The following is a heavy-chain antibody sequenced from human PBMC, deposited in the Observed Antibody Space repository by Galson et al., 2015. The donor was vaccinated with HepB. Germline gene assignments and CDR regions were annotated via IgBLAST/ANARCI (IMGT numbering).Heavy chain of an antibody. CDR2: ISASGNST. V-gene: IGHV3-23*01. CDR1: GFTFGSYG. CDR3: ARGPHCSSASCYSVGAFDI. D-gene: IGHD2-2*01. Sequence: SLRLSCAGSGFTFGSYGLSWVRQAPGKGLEWVSGISASGNSTYYSESVKGRFTISRDNAKNRLFLQTSGLRVEDTAVYYCARGPHCSSASCYSVGAFDIWGQGTMVTVSS. J-gene: IGHJ3*02.